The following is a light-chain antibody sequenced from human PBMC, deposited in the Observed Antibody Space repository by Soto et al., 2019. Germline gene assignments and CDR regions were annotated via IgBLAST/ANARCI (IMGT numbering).Light chain of an antibody. J-gene: IGLJ2*01. CDR1: NIGSKS. V-gene: IGLV3-21*02. CDR2: DDS. CDR3: QVWDSSSDHPVV. Sequence: SYELTQPPSVSVAPGQTARITCGGTNIGSKSVNWYQQKPGQAPVLVVYDDSDRPSGIPERFSGSNSGNTATLTISRVEAGDEADYYCQVWDSSSDHPVVFGGGTKLTVL.